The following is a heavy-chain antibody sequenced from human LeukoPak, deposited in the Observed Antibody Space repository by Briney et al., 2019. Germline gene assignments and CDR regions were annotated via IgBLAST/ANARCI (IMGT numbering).Heavy chain of an antibody. CDR3: ARDRLYGTNFFDP. V-gene: IGHV1-18*01. Sequence: ASVKVSCKASGYTFTSSDSYGITWVRQAPGQGLEWMGWISVHNGKTNSAQKFQGRVTMTTDTSTSTTYVELRSLTSDDTAVYYCARDRLYGTNFFDPWGQGTLVTVSS. CDR1: GYTFTSSDSYG. D-gene: IGHD1-7*01. J-gene: IGHJ5*02. CDR2: ISVHNGKT.